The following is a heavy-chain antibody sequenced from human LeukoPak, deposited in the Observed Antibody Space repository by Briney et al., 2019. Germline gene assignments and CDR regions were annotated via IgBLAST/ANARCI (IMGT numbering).Heavy chain of an antibody. Sequence: ASVKVSCKASGYTFTGYYMHWVRQAPGQELEWMGWINPNSGGTNYAQKFQGRVTMTRDTSISTAYMELSRLRSDDTAVYYCARGPDCSSTSCHPSIPRFDYWGQGTLVTVSS. CDR3: ARGPDCSSTSCHPSIPRFDY. V-gene: IGHV1-2*02. D-gene: IGHD2-2*01. J-gene: IGHJ4*02. CDR2: INPNSGGT. CDR1: GYTFTGYY.